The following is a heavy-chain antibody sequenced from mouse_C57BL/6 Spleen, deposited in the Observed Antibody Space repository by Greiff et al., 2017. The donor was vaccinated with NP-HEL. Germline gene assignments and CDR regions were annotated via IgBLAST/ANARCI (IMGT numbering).Heavy chain of an antibody. Sequence: QVQLQQPGAELVMPGASVKLSCKASGYTFTSYWMHWVKQRPGQGLEWIGEIDPSDSYTNYNQKFRGKSTLTVDKSSSTAYMQRSSLTSEDSAVYDWARGHEGSSYEGAWFAYWGQGTLVTVSA. V-gene: IGHV1-69*01. CDR1: GYTFTSYW. J-gene: IGHJ3*01. CDR2: IDPSDSYT. D-gene: IGHD1-1*01. CDR3: ARGHEGSSYEGAWFAY.